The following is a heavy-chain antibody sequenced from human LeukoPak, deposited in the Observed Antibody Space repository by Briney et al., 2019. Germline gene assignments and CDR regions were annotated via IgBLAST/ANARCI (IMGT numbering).Heavy chain of an antibody. Sequence: PSETLSLTCTVSGVSISSYYWSWIRQPPGKGLEWIGYIYYSGNTNYNPSLKSRVTISVDTSKNQFSLKLSSVTAADPAVYYCARVGDPGYCSSTSCFSFDSWGQGILVTVSS. CDR1: GVSISSYY. CDR3: ARVGDPGYCSSTSCFSFDS. CDR2: IYYSGNT. J-gene: IGHJ4*02. V-gene: IGHV4-59*01. D-gene: IGHD2-2*03.